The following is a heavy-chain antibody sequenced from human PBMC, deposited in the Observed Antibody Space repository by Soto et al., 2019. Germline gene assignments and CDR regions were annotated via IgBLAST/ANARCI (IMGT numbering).Heavy chain of an antibody. Sequence: EVQLLESGGGLVQPGGSLRLSCAASGFTFSSYAMSWVRQAPGKGLEWVSAISGSGGSTYYADSVKGRFTISRDNSKNTLYLQMNSLRAEDKAVYYCAKRKVTIFGVVIIPNFDYWGRGTLVTVSS. J-gene: IGHJ4*02. CDR1: GFTFSSYA. D-gene: IGHD3-3*01. CDR2: ISGSGGST. V-gene: IGHV3-23*01. CDR3: AKRKVTIFGVVIIPNFDY.